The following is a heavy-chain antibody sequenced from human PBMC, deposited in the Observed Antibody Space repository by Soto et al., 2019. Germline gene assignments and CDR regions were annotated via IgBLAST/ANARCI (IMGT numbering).Heavy chain of an antibody. V-gene: IGHV3-21*01. CDR1: GFTFSNSS. CDR3: ARGGSCSDNICFPDY. D-gene: IGHD3-16*01. J-gene: IGHJ4*02. Sequence: GGSLRLSCAASGFTFSNSSMAWVRQAPGKGLEWVSSISRDSNYIYYAASVKGRFSISRDNAKNSLYLQMSSLRAEDSALYYCARGGSCSDNICFPDYWGQGTPVTVSS. CDR2: ISRDSNYI.